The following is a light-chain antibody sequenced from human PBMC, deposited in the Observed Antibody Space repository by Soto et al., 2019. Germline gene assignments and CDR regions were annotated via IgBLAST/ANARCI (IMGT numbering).Light chain of an antibody. J-gene: IGKJ1*01. V-gene: IGKV3-15*01. CDR2: GAS. Sequence: EIVLTQSPGTLYLSPGERATLSCRASQSVRSSYLAWYQQKPGQAPRLLMYGASSRATGTPARFSGSGSGTEFTLTISSLQTEDFAVYYCQQYNNWWTFGQGTKVDIK. CDR3: QQYNNWWT. CDR1: QSVRSSY.